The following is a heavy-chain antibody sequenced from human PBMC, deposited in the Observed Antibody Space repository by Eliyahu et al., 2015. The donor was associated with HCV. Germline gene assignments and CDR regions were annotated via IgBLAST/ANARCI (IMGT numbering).Heavy chain of an antibody. J-gene: IGHJ5*02. D-gene: IGHD6-19*01. CDR1: GGSITTYC. Sequence: QVQLQESGPGLVKPSETLSLTCTVSGGSITTYCWSWIRPPPGKGLEXIGYIHYSGSTHYNPSLKSRVTISVDTSKNQFSLNLTSVTAADTAVYYCASGGGGIAVAGTGGWFDPWGQGTLVTVSS. V-gene: IGHV4-59*01. CDR2: IHYSGST. CDR3: ASGGGGIAVAGTGGWFDP.